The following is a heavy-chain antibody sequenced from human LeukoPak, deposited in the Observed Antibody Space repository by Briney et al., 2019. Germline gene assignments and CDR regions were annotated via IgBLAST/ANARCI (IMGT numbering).Heavy chain of an antibody. D-gene: IGHD3-10*01. CDR2: ISYDGSDK. J-gene: IGHJ4*02. Sequence: GGSLRLSCTPSGFTFISYAMQWVRQAPGKGLEWVTIISYDGSDKYYTGSVEGRFTISRDNSENTLYLQMNTLRAEDTAVYYCARGVGGNFDYWGQGTLVTVSS. CDR1: GFTFISYA. CDR3: ARGVGGNFDY. V-gene: IGHV3-30-3*01.